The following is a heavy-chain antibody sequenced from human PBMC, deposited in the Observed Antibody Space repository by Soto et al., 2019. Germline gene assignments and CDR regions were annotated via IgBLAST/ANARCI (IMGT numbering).Heavy chain of an antibody. CDR2: ISWNSGSI. V-gene: IGHV3-9*01. CDR3: AKDGGRGDYSNRWNDY. Sequence: GGSLRLSCAASGFTFDDYAMHWVRQAPGKGLEWVSGISWNSGSIGYADSVKGRFTISRDNAKNSLYLQMNSLRAEDTALYYCAKDGGRGDYSNRWNDYWGQGTLVTVSS. D-gene: IGHD4-4*01. J-gene: IGHJ4*02. CDR1: GFTFDDYA.